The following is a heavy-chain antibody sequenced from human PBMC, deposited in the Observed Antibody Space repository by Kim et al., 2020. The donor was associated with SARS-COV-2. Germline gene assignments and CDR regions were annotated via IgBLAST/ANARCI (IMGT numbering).Heavy chain of an antibody. CDR3: ARDNHPERVCGDSRFDP. Sequence: SETLSLTCTVSGGSISSGGYHWSWIRQHPGKGLEWIGYIYYSGSTYYNPSLKSRVTISVDTSKNQFSLKLSSVTAADTAVYYCARDNHPERVCGDSRFDPWGQGTLVTVSS. J-gene: IGHJ5*02. CDR2: IYYSGST. V-gene: IGHV4-31*03. D-gene: IGHD4-17*01. CDR1: GGSISSGGYH.